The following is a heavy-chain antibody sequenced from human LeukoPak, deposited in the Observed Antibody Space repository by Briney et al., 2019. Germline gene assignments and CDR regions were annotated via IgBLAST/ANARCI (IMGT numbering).Heavy chain of an antibody. CDR2: IYYSGST. J-gene: IGHJ6*03. V-gene: IGHV4-61*05. Sequence: PSETLSLTCTVSGGSISSSSYCWGWIRQPPGKGLEWIGYIYYSGSTNYNPSLKSRVTISVDTSKNQFSLKLSSVTAADTAVYYCARAHSSASLGDLYYYYYMDVWGKGTTVTVSS. D-gene: IGHD6-6*01. CDR1: GGSISSSSYC. CDR3: ARAHSSASLGDLYYYYYMDV.